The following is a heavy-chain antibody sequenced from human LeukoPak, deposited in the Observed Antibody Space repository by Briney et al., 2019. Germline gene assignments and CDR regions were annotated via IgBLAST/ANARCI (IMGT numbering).Heavy chain of an antibody. CDR1: GFTFGKYR. J-gene: IGHJ4*02. CDR2: IKLDGSEK. D-gene: IGHD5-18*01. Sequence: GGSLRLSCVASGFTFGKYRMSWVRQAPGKGLEWVANIKLDGSEKNYVDSVKGRFTISRDNTKNSLYLQMNSLRAEDTAVYYCARAVDTAMVYFDYWGQGTLVTVSS. CDR3: ARAVDTAMVYFDY. V-gene: IGHV3-7*03.